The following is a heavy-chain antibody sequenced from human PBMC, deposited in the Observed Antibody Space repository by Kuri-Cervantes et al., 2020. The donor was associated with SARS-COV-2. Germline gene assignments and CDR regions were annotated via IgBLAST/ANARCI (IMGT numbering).Heavy chain of an antibody. Sequence: SVKVSCKASGGTFSSYAISWVRQAPGQGLEWMGGIIPIFGTANYAQKFQGRVTITTDESTSTAYMELSSLRSEDTAVYYCATGTTVTTGVYYYYMDVWGKGTTVTVSS. D-gene: IGHD4-17*01. J-gene: IGHJ6*03. CDR3: ATGTTVTTGVYYYYMDV. CDR2: IIPIFGTA. V-gene: IGHV1-69*05. CDR1: GGTFSSYA.